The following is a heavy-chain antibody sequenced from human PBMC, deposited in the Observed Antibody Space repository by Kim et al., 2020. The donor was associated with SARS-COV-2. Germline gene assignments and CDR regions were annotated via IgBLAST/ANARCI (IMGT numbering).Heavy chain of an antibody. Sequence: KGRFTISRDNAKNSLYLQINSLRAEETAVYYCARARARITIFGVVPPGFDYWGQGTLVTVSS. CDR3: ARARARITIFGVVPPGFDY. D-gene: IGHD3-3*01. J-gene: IGHJ4*02. V-gene: IGHV3-7*04.